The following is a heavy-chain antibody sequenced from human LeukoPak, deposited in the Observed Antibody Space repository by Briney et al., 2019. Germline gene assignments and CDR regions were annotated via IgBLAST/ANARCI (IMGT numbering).Heavy chain of an antibody. V-gene: IGHV3-23*01. D-gene: IGHD3-10*01. CDR1: GFTFSSYA. Sequence: GGSLRLSCAASGFTFSSYAMSWVRQAPGKGLEWVSAISGSGGSTYYADSVKGRFTISRDNSKNTLYLQMSSLRAEDTAVYYCAKGSVYYGSGTSYYFDYWGQGTLVTVSS. CDR3: AKGSVYYGSGTSYYFDY. CDR2: ISGSGGST. J-gene: IGHJ4*02.